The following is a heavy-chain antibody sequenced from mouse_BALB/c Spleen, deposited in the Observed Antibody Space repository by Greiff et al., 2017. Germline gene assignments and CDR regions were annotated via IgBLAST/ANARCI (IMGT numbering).Heavy chain of an antibody. V-gene: IGHV1-63*02. Sequence: VKLQESGAELVRPGTSVKMSCKAAGYTFTNYWIGWVKQRPGHGLEWIGDIYPGGGYTNYNEKFKGKATLTADTSSSTAYMQLSSLTSEDSAIYYCARSKGNYGSLYYAMDYWGQGTSVTVSS. J-gene: IGHJ4*01. CDR1: GYTFTNYW. D-gene: IGHD2-1*01. CDR3: ARSKGNYGSLYYAMDY. CDR2: IYPGGGYT.